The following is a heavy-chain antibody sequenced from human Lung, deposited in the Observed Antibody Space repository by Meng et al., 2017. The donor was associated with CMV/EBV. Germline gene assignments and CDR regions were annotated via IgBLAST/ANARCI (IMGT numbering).Heavy chain of an antibody. CDR3: ARVTGYSVIPLGRSFYGMDV. V-gene: IGHV3-21*01. Sequence: GGSLRLXCAASGFSFRTYSMNWVRQAPGKGLEWVSSISFSSTYIYYADSVKGRFTNSRDNAANSLYLQMNSLRADDTAVYYCARVTGYSVIPLGRSFYGMDVXGQGXTVTVSS. CDR2: ISFSSTYI. CDR1: GFSFRTYS. D-gene: IGHD2-2*01. J-gene: IGHJ6*02.